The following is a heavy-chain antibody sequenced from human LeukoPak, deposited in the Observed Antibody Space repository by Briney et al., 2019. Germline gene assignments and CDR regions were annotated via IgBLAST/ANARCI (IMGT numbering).Heavy chain of an antibody. D-gene: IGHD3-22*01. CDR3: ARDESHYYDSSGRPRARDGMDV. CDR1: GGSISSSSYY. J-gene: IGHJ6*02. Sequence: SETLSLTCTVSGGSISSSSYYWGWIRQPPGKGLEWIGSIYYSGSTYYNPSLKSRVTISVDTSKNQFSLKLSSVTAADTAVYYCARDESHYYDSSGRPRARDGMDVWGQGTTVTVSS. CDR2: IYYSGST. V-gene: IGHV4-39*07.